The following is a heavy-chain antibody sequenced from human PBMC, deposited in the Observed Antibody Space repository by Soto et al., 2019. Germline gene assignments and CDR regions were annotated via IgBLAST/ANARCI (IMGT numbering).Heavy chain of an antibody. V-gene: IGHV3-23*01. J-gene: IGHJ4*02. D-gene: IGHD3-3*01. Sequence: PGGSLRLSCAASGFTFSSYAMSWVRQAPGKGLEWVSGISGSGDSTDYADSVKGRFTISRDNSKNTLFLQMNSLRAEDTAVYYCAKGGRGITLFGVVIDWGRGTLVTVSS. CDR3: AKGGRGITLFGVVID. CDR2: ISGSGDST. CDR1: GFTFSSYA.